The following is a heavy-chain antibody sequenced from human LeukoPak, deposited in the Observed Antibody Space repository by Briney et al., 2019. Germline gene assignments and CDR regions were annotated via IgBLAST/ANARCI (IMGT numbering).Heavy chain of an antibody. Sequence: SVKVSCKASGGTFSSYAISWVRQAPGQGLEWMGGIIPIFGTANYAQKLQGRVTMTTDTSTSTAYMELRSLRSDDTAVYYCARGNRPRGYYDSSASQGLNYWGQGTLVTVSS. D-gene: IGHD3-22*01. V-gene: IGHV1-69*05. J-gene: IGHJ4*02. CDR2: IIPIFGTA. CDR3: ARGNRPRGYYDSSASQGLNY. CDR1: GGTFSSYA.